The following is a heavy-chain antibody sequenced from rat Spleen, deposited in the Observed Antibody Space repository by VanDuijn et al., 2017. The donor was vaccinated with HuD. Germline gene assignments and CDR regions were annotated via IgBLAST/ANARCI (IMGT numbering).Heavy chain of an antibody. D-gene: IGHD1-6*01. Sequence: QVQLKESGPGLVQSSQTLSLICTVSGFSLISHSVHWVRQPPGKGLEWMGGIWGDGSTDYNSVLESRLTINRDTSKSQVFLKMNSLRSEDTATYYCARGGFFRYWGQGVMVTVSS. CDR1: GFSLISHS. J-gene: IGHJ2*01. V-gene: IGHV2-1*01. CDR2: IWGDGST. CDR3: ARGGFFRY.